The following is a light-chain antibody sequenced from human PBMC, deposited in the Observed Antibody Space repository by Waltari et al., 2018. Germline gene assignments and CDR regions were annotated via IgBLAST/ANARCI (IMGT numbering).Light chain of an antibody. V-gene: IGLV3-25*03. CDR1: ALPKQY. J-gene: IGLJ2*01. CDR3: QSADSSGTYVV. Sequence: SYELTQPPSVSVSQGQTARITCYGDALPKQYAYCYQQKPGQAPVLVMIKDSEMPSRSPERFSGSSSGTTVPLTISGVQAEDEADYYCQSADSSGTYVVFGGGTKLTVL. CDR2: KDS.